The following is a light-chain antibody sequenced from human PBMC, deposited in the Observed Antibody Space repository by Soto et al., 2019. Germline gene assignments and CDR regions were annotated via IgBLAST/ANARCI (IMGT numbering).Light chain of an antibody. J-gene: IGKJ1*01. CDR3: QQYGSAPWT. CDR2: AAS. CDR1: ESVSSNY. V-gene: IGKV3-20*01. Sequence: EIVLTQSPGTLSSSPGKRATLSCRASESVSSNYLAWYQQRPGQAPRLLISAASNRARGIPDRFGGSGSGTDFTLTVSRLEPEDFAVYYCQQYGSAPWTLGQGTKV.